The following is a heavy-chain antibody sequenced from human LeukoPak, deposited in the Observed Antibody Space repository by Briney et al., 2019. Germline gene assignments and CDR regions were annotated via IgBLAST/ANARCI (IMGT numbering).Heavy chain of an antibody. CDR1: GFSLNTRGVG. D-gene: IGHD3-22*01. J-gene: IGHJ4*02. Sequence: SGPTLVNPTQTLTLTCTFSGFSLNTRGVGVGWIRQPPGRALEWLALIYWDDDRRYSPSLKSRLTITKDTSKNQVVLTMTNMDPVDTAKYFCAHRKNYYDSSVFDNWGQGNLVNVSS. V-gene: IGHV2-5*02. CDR3: AHRKNYYDSSVFDN. CDR2: IYWDDDR.